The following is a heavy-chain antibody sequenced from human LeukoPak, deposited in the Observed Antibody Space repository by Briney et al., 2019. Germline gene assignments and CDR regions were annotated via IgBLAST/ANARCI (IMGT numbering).Heavy chain of an antibody. D-gene: IGHD6-13*01. CDR3: AKEFESSSYYYYYYMDV. Sequence: SGGSLRLSCAASGFTFSSYGMHWVRQAPGKGLEWVAFIRYDGSNKYYADSVKGRFTISRDNSKNTLYLQMNSLRAEDTAVYYCAKEFESSSYYYYYYMDVWGKGTTVTVSS. CDR1: GFTFSSYG. CDR2: IRYDGSNK. J-gene: IGHJ6*03. V-gene: IGHV3-30*02.